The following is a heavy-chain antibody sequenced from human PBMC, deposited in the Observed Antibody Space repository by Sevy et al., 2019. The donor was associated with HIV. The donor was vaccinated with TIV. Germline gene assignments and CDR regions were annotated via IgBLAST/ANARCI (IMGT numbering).Heavy chain of an antibody. Sequence: SQTLSLTCAISGDSVSSNSAAWNWSRQSPSRGLEWLGRTYYRAKWYNDYAVSVKSRITINPDTSKNQSSLQLNSVTSEDTAVYYCARVRIAAEDAFDIWGQGTMVTVSS. V-gene: IGHV6-1*01. CDR1: GDSVSSNSAA. CDR2: TYYRAKWYN. D-gene: IGHD6-25*01. CDR3: ARVRIAAEDAFDI. J-gene: IGHJ3*02.